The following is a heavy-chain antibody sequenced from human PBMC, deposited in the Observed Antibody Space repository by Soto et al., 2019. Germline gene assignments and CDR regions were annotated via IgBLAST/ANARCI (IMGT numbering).Heavy chain of an antibody. V-gene: IGHV3-30*18. CDR2: TSYDGNNE. Sequence: LGGSLRLSCAASGFTFSNYAMHWVRQAPGKGLEWVALTSYDGNNEYYTDSVKGRFTISRDNSKNTLFLQMNSPRPEDTAVYYCAKDKGVFNWATSYFDYWGQGALVTVSS. CDR1: GFTFSNYA. CDR3: AKDKGVFNWATSYFDY. J-gene: IGHJ4*02. D-gene: IGHD1-1*01.